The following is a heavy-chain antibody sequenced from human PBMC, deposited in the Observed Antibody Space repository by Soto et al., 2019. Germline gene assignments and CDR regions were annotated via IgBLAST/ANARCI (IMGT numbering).Heavy chain of an antibody. J-gene: IGHJ3*02. CDR3: AREQGDIVVVPAAPDAFDI. V-gene: IGHV1-69*08. Sequence: QVQLVQSGAEVKKPGSSVKVSCKASGGTFSSYTISWVRQAPGQGLEWMGRIIPILGIANYAQKFQGRVTITADKSTSTAYMGLSSLRSEDTAVYYCAREQGDIVVVPAAPDAFDIWGQGTMVTVSS. CDR2: IIPILGIA. CDR1: GGTFSSYT. D-gene: IGHD2-2*01.